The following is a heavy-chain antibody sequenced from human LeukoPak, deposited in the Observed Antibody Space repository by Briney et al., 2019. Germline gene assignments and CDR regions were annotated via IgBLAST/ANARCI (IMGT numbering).Heavy chain of an antibody. J-gene: IGHJ4*02. D-gene: IGHD3-10*01. V-gene: IGHV3-7*01. CDR2: IKHDGSET. CDR3: ARRGYYYASGTIPFDY. Sequence: GGSLRLSYAASGFTFSSYWMTWVRQAPGKGLEWVANIKHDGSETYHVDSVKGRFTISRDNAKNSLYLQMNSLRAEDTAVYYCARRGYYYASGTIPFDYWGQGALVTVSS. CDR1: GFTFSSYW.